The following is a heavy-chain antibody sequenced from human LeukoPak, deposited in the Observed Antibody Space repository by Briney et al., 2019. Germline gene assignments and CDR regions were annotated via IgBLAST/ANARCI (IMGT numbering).Heavy chain of an antibody. CDR1: GGTFNIYA. V-gene: IGHV1-69*04. D-gene: IGHD4-23*01. J-gene: IGHJ4*02. CDR3: ARDRGGNELIHDY. CDR2: VIPILGIA. Sequence: SVTVSFKASGGTFNIYAISWVRQAPGQGLEWMGRVIPILGIANYAQKFQGRVTITADKSTSTAYMELSSLRSEDTAVYYCARDRGGNELIHDYWGQGTLVTVSS.